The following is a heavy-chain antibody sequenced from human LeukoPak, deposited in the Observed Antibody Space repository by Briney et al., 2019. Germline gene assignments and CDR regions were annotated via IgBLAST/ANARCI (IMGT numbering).Heavy chain of an antibody. Sequence: ASVKVSCKASGDTFSRFTFAWLRQVPGQGLEWMGRFIPLFDLATYAERLQGRVTMTADQFTDTAYMGLSSLRSEDTAVYYCARVTKGSGDYFGYYFDYWGQGTLVTVSS. CDR1: GDTFSRFT. J-gene: IGHJ4*02. CDR3: ARVTKGSGDYFGYYFDY. V-gene: IGHV1-69*02. CDR2: FIPLFDLA. D-gene: IGHD2-21*01.